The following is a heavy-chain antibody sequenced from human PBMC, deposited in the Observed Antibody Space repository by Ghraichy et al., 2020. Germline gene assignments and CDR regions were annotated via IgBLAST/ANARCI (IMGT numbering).Heavy chain of an antibody. V-gene: IGHV3-7*01. CDR2: IKQDGKEK. CDR1: GFTFSSYW. Sequence: GGSLSLSCAASGFTFSSYWMTWIRQAPGKGLEWVAIIKQDGKEKYYADSVKGRFTISRDNAENSLYLQMSSLRADDTAVFYCARDPADPGDNWFDPWGQGTLVTVSS. CDR3: ARDPADPGDNWFDP. J-gene: IGHJ5*02. D-gene: IGHD2-15*01.